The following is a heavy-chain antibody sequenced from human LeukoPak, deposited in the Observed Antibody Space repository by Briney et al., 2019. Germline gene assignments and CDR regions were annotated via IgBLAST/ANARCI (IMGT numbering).Heavy chain of an antibody. V-gene: IGHV3-23*01. CDR3: ANSSLG. CDR2: ISVSGDRT. CDR1: GLTFSSYA. J-gene: IGHJ4*02. Sequence: GGSLRLSCAASGLTFSSYALTWVRQAPGKGLEWVSSISVSGDRTHYADSVKGRFTISRVNSQNTLLLQMSNLRTEDTAVYYCANSSLGWGQGTLVTVSS.